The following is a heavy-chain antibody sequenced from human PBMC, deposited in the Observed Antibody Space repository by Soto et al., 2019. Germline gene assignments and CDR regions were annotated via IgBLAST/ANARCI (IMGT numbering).Heavy chain of an antibody. CDR2: INHGGST. D-gene: IGHD6-13*01. J-gene: IGHJ5*02. V-gene: IGHV4-34*01. CDR3: AREQQLPTGNWFDP. Sequence: QVQLQQWGAGLLKPSETLSLTCAVYGGSFSGYYWSWIRQPPGKGPEWSGEINHGGSTNYYPSLKSRATISVDTSKNQFPLKLSSVTAADTAVYYCAREQQLPTGNWFDPWGQGTLVTVSP. CDR1: GGSFSGYY.